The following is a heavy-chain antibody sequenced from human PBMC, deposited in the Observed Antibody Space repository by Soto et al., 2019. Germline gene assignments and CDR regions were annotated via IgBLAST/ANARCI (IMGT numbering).Heavy chain of an antibody. D-gene: IGHD1-20*01. CDR3: ARADNWNYFPYYMDV. V-gene: IGHV1-69*06. Sequence: GASVKVSCKASGGTFSSYAISWVRQAPGQRLEWMGGIIPIFGTANYSQKFQGRVTITGDTSTSTAYMELSSLRSEDTAVYYCARADNWNYFPYYMDVWGKGTTVTVSS. J-gene: IGHJ6*03. CDR2: IIPIFGTA. CDR1: GGTFSSYA.